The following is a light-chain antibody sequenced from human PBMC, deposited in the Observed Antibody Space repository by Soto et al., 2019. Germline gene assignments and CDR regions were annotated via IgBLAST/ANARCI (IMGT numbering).Light chain of an antibody. Sequence: EIVMTQSPATLSVSPWERATLSCRASQSVSSNLAWYHQKPGQAPRLLMYGASTRATGIPARFSGSGSGTEFALIISSLEPEDFAVYYCQQFSSYPLTFGGGTKVDIK. J-gene: IGKJ4*01. V-gene: IGKV3-15*01. CDR3: QQFSSYPLT. CDR2: GAS. CDR1: QSVSSN.